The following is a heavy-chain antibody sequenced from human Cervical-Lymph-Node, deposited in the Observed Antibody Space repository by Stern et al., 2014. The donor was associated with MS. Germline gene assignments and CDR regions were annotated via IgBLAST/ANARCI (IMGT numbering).Heavy chain of an antibody. J-gene: IGHJ6*02. CDR1: GDTFRNYA. D-gene: IGHD5-12*01. Sequence: QVQLVQSGAEVKKPGSSVKVSCKTSGDTFRNYAISWVRQAPGQGLEWMGGIIPIFGTTNYAQYFQGRVTLPADTSTTTAYMELSSLRYGDTAVYFCARPWGIVATTGTHYYYYGMDVWGQGTTVTVAS. CDR2: IIPIFGTT. CDR3: ARPWGIVATTGTHYYYYGMDV. V-gene: IGHV1-69*06.